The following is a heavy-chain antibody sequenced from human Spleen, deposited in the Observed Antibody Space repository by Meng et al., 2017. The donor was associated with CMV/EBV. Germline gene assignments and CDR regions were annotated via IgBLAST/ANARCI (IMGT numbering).Heavy chain of an antibody. CDR2: ISAYNGNT. CDR1: GYSLSSYG. D-gene: IGHD6-13*01. J-gene: IGHJ1*01. V-gene: IGHV1-18*01. Sequence: QVQLVQSGAEVKKPGASSKVSCKASGYSLSSYGMSWLRQAPGQGLEWMGWISAYNGNTIYAQKVQGRVTMTTDASTNTAYLELRSLRSDDTAVYYCARDQQLIPAEYSQHWGPGTLVTVSS. CDR3: ARDQQLIPAEYSQH.